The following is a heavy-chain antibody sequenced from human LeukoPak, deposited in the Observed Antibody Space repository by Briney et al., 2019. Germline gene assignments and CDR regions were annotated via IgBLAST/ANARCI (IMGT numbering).Heavy chain of an antibody. CDR1: GFTVSSNY. CDR3: AIAAAGYYFDY. D-gene: IGHD6-13*01. V-gene: IGHV3-53*01. CDR2: IYSGGST. J-gene: IGHJ4*02. Sequence: SGGSLRLSCAASGFTVSSNYMSWVRQAPGKGLEWVSVIYSGGSTYYADSVKGRFTISRDNSKNTLYLQMNSLRAEDTAVYYCAIAAAGYYFDYWGQGTLVTVSS.